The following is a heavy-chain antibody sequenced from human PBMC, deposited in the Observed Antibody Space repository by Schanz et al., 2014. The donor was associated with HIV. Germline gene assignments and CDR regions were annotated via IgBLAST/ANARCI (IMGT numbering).Heavy chain of an antibody. Sequence: QVQLVESGGGVVQPGRSLRLSCAASGFIFSTYGMHWVRQAPGKGLEWAAVIWYDGSNKYYADSVKGRFTISRDNAKNSLYLQMNSLRAEDTAVYYCAREYYSRNWNWFDPWGQGTLVTVSS. J-gene: IGHJ5*02. CDR3: AREYYSRNWNWFDP. D-gene: IGHD6-13*01. CDR1: GFIFSTYG. V-gene: IGHV3-33*01. CDR2: IWYDGSNK.